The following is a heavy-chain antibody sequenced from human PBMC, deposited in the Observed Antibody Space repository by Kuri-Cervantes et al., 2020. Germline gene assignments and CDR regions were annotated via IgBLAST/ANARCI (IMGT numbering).Heavy chain of an antibody. J-gene: IGHJ4*02. D-gene: IGHD6-13*01. CDR1: GFTFSNAW. Sequence: GESLKISCAASGFTFSNAWMSWVRQAPGKGLEWVGRIKSKTDGGTTDYAAPVKGRFTISRDDSKNTLYLQMNSLKTEDTAVYYCTTHGGLFSAAGIWYCLDYWGQGTLVTVSS. CDR3: TTHGGLFSAAGIWYCLDY. V-gene: IGHV3-15*01. CDR2: IKSKTDGGTT.